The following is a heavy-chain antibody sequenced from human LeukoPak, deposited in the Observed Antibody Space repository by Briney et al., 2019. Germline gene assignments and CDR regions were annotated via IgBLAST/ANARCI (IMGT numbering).Heavy chain of an antibody. J-gene: IGHJ4*02. D-gene: IGHD6-19*01. Sequence: GRSLRLSCAASGFTFSSYAMHWVRQAPGKGLEWVAVISYDGSNKYYADSVKVRFTISRDNSKNTLYLQMNSLRAEDTAVYYCARDPRLGPIRYFDYWGQGTLVTVSS. V-gene: IGHV3-30-3*01. CDR2: ISYDGSNK. CDR3: ARDPRLGPIRYFDY. CDR1: GFTFSSYA.